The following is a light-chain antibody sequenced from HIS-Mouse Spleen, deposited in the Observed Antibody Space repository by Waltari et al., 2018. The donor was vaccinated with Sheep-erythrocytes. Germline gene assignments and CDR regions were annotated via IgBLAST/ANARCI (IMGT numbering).Light chain of an antibody. Sequence: QSALTQPASVSGSPGQSITISCTGTSSDVGGYNYVSWYQQHPGKAPKPMIYDVSTRPSGVSNRFSGSKSGNTASLTISGLQAEDEADYYCSSYTSSSSYVFGTGTKFTVL. CDR1: SSDVGGYNY. CDR3: SSYTSSSSYV. CDR2: DVS. J-gene: IGLJ1*01. V-gene: IGLV2-14*03.